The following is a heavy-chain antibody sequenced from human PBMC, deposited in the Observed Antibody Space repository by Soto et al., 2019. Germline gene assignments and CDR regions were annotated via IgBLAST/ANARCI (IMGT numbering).Heavy chain of an antibody. V-gene: IGHV1-69*01. D-gene: IGHD3-10*01. Sequence: QVQLVQSGAEVKKPGSSVKVSCKAAGGTFSSYAISWVRQAPGQGREGMGGSISIFGTANYAQKFKGRVTITADESTSTDYMELRSLRAEDTAVYYCASPRRPMVRGVLRYYYGMDVWGQGTTVTVSS. CDR1: GGTFSSYA. J-gene: IGHJ6*02. CDR2: SISIFGTA. CDR3: ASPRRPMVRGVLRYYYGMDV.